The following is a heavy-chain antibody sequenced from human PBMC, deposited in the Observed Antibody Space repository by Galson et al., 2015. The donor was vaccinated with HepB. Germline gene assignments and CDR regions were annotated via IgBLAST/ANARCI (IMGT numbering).Heavy chain of an antibody. CDR3: ARDRGGYGGFDY. D-gene: IGHD4-23*01. CDR1: GFTFSSYA. J-gene: IGHJ4*02. Sequence: SLRLSCAASGFTFSSYAMHWVRQAPGKGLEWVAVISYDGSNKYYADSVKGRFTISRDNSKNTLYLQMNSLRAEDTAVYYCARDRGGYGGFDYWGQGTLVTVSS. V-gene: IGHV3-30-3*01. CDR2: ISYDGSNK.